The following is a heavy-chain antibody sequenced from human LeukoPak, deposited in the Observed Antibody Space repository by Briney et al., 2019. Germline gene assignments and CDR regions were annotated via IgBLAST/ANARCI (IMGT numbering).Heavy chain of an antibody. V-gene: IGHV3-74*01. D-gene: IGHD6-13*01. CDR2: INSDGSST. CDR3: AKDPRRYSRAGGYFDY. Sequence: GGSLRLSCAASGFTFSSYWMHWVRQAPGKGLVWVSRINSDGSSTSYADSVKGRFTISRDNAKNTLYLQMNSLRAEDTAVYYCAKDPRRYSRAGGYFDYWGQGTLVTVSS. J-gene: IGHJ4*02. CDR1: GFTFSSYW.